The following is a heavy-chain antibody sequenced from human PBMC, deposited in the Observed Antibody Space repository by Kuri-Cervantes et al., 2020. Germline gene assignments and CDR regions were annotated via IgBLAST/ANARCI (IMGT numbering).Heavy chain of an antibody. J-gene: IGHJ6*03. Sequence: SGPTLVKPTETLTLTCTVSGFSLSNARMGVSWIRQPPGRALEWLAHIFSNDEKSYSTSLNSRLTIFKDTSKSQVVLAMTNMDPVDTATYYCARILQANSKYYYYYYMDVWGKGTTVTVSS. CDR1: GFSLSNARMG. CDR2: IFSNDEK. D-gene: IGHD2/OR15-2a*01. V-gene: IGHV2-26*01. CDR3: ARILQANSKYYYYYYMDV.